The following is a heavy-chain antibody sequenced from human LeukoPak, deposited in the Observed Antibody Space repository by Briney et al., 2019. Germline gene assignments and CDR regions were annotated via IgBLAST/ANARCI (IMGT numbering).Heavy chain of an antibody. CDR3: ARSASGYYGMDV. Sequence: PGGSLRLSCAASGFTFSSYEMNWVRQAPGKGLEWVSYINSSGSTKYYADSVKGRFTISRDNAKNSLYLQMNSLRAEDTAAYYCARSASGYYGMDVWGQGTTVTVSS. D-gene: IGHD3-10*01. CDR2: INSSGSTK. J-gene: IGHJ6*02. CDR1: GFTFSSYE. V-gene: IGHV3-48*03.